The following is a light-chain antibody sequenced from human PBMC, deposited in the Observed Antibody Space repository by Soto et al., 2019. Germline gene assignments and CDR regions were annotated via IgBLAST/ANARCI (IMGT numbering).Light chain of an antibody. Sequence: DIQMTQSPSSLSASVGDRVTITCQASQDISNYLNWYQQKPGKAPKLLIYDASNLETGVPSRFSGSGSETDFTFTISSLQPEDIATYYCQQYDNLLSSLTFGGGTKVEIK. J-gene: IGKJ4*01. V-gene: IGKV1-33*01. CDR1: QDISNY. CDR2: DAS. CDR3: QQYDNLLSSLT.